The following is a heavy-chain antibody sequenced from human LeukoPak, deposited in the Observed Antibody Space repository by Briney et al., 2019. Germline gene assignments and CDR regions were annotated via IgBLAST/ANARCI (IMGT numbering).Heavy chain of an antibody. CDR2: ISSSSSTI. Sequence: GGSLRLSCAAPGFTFRSYSMNWVRQAQGKGLGWVSYISSSSSTIYYADSVKGRFTISRDNAKNSLYLQMNSLRAEDTAVYYCARDDRVWGSTIYYYYYYGMDVWGQGTTVTVSS. CDR1: GFTFRSYS. J-gene: IGHJ6*02. V-gene: IGHV3-48*01. D-gene: IGHD3-16*01. CDR3: ARDDRVWGSTIYYYYYYGMDV.